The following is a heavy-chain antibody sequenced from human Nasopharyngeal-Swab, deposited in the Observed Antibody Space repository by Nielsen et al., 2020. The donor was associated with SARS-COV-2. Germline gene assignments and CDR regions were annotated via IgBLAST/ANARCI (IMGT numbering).Heavy chain of an antibody. CDR2: IYYSGNT. CDR1: GASISSSNYY. V-gene: IGHV4-39*01. J-gene: IGHJ4*01. Sequence: SETLSLTCNVSGASISSSNYYWVWIRQPPGKGLEWIGTIYYSGNTYSNPSLKSRVTMSVDTSKHQFSLNLSSVTAADTALYYCARHSSGWSFDYWDHGTLVTVSS. D-gene: IGHD6-19*01. CDR3: ARHSSGWSFDY.